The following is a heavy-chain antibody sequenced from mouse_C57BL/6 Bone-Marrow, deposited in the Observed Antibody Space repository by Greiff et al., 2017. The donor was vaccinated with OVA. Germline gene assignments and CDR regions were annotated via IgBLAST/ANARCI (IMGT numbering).Heavy chain of an antibody. CDR3: ARYYFDV. CDR2: INPSTGGT. V-gene: IGHV1-42*01. CDR1: GYSFTGYY. Sequence: EVKLMESGPELVKPGASVKISCKASGYSFTGYYMNWVKQSPEKSLEWIGEINPSTGGTTYNQKFKAEATLTVDKSSSTAYMQLKSLTSEDSAVYYCARYYFDVWGTGTTVTVSS. J-gene: IGHJ1*03.